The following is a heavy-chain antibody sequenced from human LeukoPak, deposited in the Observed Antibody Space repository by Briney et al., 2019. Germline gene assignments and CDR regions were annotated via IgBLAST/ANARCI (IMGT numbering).Heavy chain of an antibody. Sequence: GGSLILSCAASGFTFSTSGMSWVRQAPGKGLEWVSTITGSGGSTYYADSVKGRFTISRDNSKNTLYLQMNNLKIEDTGIYYCTTVAGDPGGAFDIWGQGTMVTVAS. D-gene: IGHD3-16*01. V-gene: IGHV3-23*01. CDR2: ITGSGGST. J-gene: IGHJ3*02. CDR3: TTVAGDPGGAFDI. CDR1: GFTFSTSG.